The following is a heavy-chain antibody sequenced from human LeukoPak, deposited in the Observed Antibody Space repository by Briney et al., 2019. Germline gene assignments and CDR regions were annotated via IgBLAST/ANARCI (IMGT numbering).Heavy chain of an antibody. V-gene: IGHV3-23*01. J-gene: IGHJ6*02. CDR3: AKDEAETLEGYYYGMDV. D-gene: IGHD5-24*01. Sequence: GGSLRLSCAASGFTFSSYAMSWVRQAPGKGLEWVSAISGSGGSTYYADSVKGRFTISRDNSKNTLYLQMNSLRAEDAAVYYCAKDEAETLEGYYYGMDVWGQGTTVTVSS. CDR2: ISGSGGST. CDR1: GFTFSSYA.